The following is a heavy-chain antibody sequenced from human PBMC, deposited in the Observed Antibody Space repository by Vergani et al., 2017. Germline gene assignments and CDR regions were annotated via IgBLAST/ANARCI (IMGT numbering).Heavy chain of an antibody. CDR1: GFTFSSYS. Sequence: EVQLVESGGGLVQPGGSLRLSCAASGFTFSSYSMNWVRQAPGKGLEWVSSISSGSSYIYYADSVKGRFTISRDNSKNTLYLQMNSLRAEDTAVYYCAKDLSGALDYWGQGTLVTVSS. CDR2: ISSGSSYI. CDR3: AKDLSGALDY. V-gene: IGHV3-21*01. J-gene: IGHJ4*02. D-gene: IGHD5-12*01.